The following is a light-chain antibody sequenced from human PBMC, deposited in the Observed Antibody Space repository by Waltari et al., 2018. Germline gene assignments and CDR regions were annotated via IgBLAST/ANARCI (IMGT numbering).Light chain of an antibody. CDR3: QQYNSWPPYT. V-gene: IGKV3-15*01. J-gene: IGKJ2*01. CDR2: GAS. CDR1: QGVSSN. Sequence: EIVMTQSPATLSVSPGERATLSCRASQGVSSNLAWYQQKPGQAPRLLIYGASSRATGIPGRFSGSGYGKDVTLTISSLQSEDFAVYYCQQYNSWPPYTFGQGTKLQIK.